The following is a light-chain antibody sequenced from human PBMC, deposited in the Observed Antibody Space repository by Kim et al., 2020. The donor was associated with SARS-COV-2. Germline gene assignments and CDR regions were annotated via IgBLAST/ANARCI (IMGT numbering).Light chain of an antibody. CDR1: SLRSYY. J-gene: IGLJ1*01. V-gene: IGLV3-19*01. CDR2: GKN. CDR3: NSRDSSGNHYV. Sequence: RQTVRITCQGDSLRSYYASWYQQEPGQAAVLVIYGKNNRPSGIPDRFSGSSSGNTASLTITGAQAEDEADYYCNSRDSSGNHYVFGTGTKVTVL.